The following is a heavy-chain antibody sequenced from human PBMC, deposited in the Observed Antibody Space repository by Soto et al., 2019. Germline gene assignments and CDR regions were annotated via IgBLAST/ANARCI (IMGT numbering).Heavy chain of an antibody. CDR2: IIPIFGTA. D-gene: IGHD3-9*01. V-gene: IGHV1-69*01. CDR3: ARKRRYDITDAFDI. Sequence: QVQLVQSGAEVKKPGSSVKVSCKASGGTFSSYAISWVRQAPGQGLEWMGGIIPIFGTANYAQKFQGRVTITVDESTSTAYMELSSLRSEDTAVYYCARKRRYDITDAFDIWGQGTMVTVSS. CDR1: GGTFSSYA. J-gene: IGHJ3*02.